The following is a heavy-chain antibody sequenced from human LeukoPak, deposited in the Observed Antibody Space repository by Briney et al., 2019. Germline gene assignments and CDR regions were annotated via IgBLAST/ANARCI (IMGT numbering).Heavy chain of an antibody. CDR1: GYRFTSYW. CDR3: ARQEPAAMRYYYYGMDV. V-gene: IGHV5-10-1*01. D-gene: IGHD2-2*01. CDR2: IDPSDSYT. J-gene: IGHJ6*04. Sequence: GGSLGISCRGSGYRFTSYWISWGRPMPGKGLGWMGRIDPSDSYTNYSPSFQGHVTISADKSISTAYLQWSSLKASDTAMYYCARQEPAAMRYYYYGMDVWGKGTTVTVSS.